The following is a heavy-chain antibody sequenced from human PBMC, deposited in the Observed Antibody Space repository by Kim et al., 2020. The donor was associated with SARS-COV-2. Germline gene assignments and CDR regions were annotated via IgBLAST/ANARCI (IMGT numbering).Heavy chain of an antibody. J-gene: IGHJ4*02. CDR1: GFTFSSYS. CDR2: ISSSSSYI. D-gene: IGHD6-19*01. CDR3: ARESKTGGWYDY. Sequence: GGSLRLSCAASGFTFSSYSMNWVRQAPGKGLEWVSSISSSSSYIYYADSVKGRFTISRDNAKNSLYLQMNSLRAEDTAVYYCARESKTGGWYDYWGQGTLVTVSS. V-gene: IGHV3-21*01.